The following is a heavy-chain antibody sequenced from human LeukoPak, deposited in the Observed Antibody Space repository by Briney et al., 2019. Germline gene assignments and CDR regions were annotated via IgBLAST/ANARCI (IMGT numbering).Heavy chain of an antibody. V-gene: IGHV3-48*01. Sequence: GRSLRLSCAASGFTFSSYSMNWVRQAPGKGLEWVSYISSSSSTIYYADSVKGRFTISRDNAKNSLYLQMNSLRAEDTAVYYCARERPFDYWGQGTLVTVSS. CDR3: ARERPFDY. CDR1: GFTFSSYS. J-gene: IGHJ4*02. CDR2: ISSSSSTI.